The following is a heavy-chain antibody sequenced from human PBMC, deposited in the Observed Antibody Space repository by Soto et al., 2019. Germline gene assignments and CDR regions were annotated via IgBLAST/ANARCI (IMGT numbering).Heavy chain of an antibody. D-gene: IGHD3-10*01. CDR2: INHSGST. CDR1: GGSFSCYY. V-gene: IGHV4-34*01. Sequence: KSSETLSLTCAVYGGSFSCYYWSWIRQPPGKGLGWIGEINHSGSTNYNPSLKSRVTISVDTSKNQFSLKLSSVTAADTAVYYCARSHHYYGSESYYFDYWGQGTLVTVSS. J-gene: IGHJ4*02. CDR3: ARSHHYYGSESYYFDY.